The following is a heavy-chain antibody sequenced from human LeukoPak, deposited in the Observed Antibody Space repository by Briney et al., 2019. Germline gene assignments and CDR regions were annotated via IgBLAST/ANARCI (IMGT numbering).Heavy chain of an antibody. Sequence: GGSLRLSCAASGFTFSSYAMSWVRQAPGKGLRWVSTINDNGDGTYYADSVTGRFTISRDNFYNTVSLQMNSLGDEDTGVYYCARGLRSPGGAFVIWGQGTMVTVSS. CDR1: GFTFSSYA. V-gene: IGHV3-23*01. CDR3: ARGLRSPGGAFVI. J-gene: IGHJ3*02. CDR2: INDNGDGT. D-gene: IGHD1-26*01.